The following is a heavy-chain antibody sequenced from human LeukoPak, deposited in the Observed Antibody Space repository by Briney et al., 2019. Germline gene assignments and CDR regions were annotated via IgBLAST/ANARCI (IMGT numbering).Heavy chain of an antibody. D-gene: IGHD6-13*01. CDR2: ISAYNGNT. CDR1: GYTFTSYG. J-gene: IGHJ4*02. CDR3: ARDLAAAGTPVV. V-gene: IGHV1-18*01. Sequence: EASVKVSCKASGYTFTSYGISWVRQAPGQGLEWMGWISAYNGNTNYAQKLQGRVTMTTETSTSTAYMELRSLRSDDTAVYYRARDLAAAGTPVVWGQGTLVTVSS.